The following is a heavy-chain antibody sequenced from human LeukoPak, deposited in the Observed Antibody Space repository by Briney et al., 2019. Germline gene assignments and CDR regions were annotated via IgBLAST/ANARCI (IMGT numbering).Heavy chain of an antibody. V-gene: IGHV4-38-2*02. CDR3: ARSEINDYMRF. CDR1: GYSIASGYQ. D-gene: IGHD4-11*01. CDR2: IYQSGST. J-gene: IGHJ4*02. Sequence: PSETLSLTCTVSGYSIASGYQWAWIRQSPGKRLEWIGSIYQSGSTYDNLSLKSRLTMSVDTSKNQFSLKMRAVTAADTAIYYCARSEINDYMRFWGQGILVTVSS.